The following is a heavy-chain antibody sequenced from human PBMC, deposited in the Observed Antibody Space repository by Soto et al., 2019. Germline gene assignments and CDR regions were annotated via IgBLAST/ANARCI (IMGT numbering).Heavy chain of an antibody. J-gene: IGHJ5*02. CDR3: ARDKGGFFRINWFAP. Sequence: QVQLVESGGGVVQPGRSLRLSCAASGFTFSSYGMHWVRQAPGKGLEWVAVIWYDGSNKYYADSVKGRFTISRDNSKNTLYLQMNSLRAEDTAVYYCARDKGGFFRINWFAPWGQGTLVTVSS. V-gene: IGHV3-33*01. CDR2: IWYDGSNK. D-gene: IGHD3-16*01. CDR1: GFTFSSYG.